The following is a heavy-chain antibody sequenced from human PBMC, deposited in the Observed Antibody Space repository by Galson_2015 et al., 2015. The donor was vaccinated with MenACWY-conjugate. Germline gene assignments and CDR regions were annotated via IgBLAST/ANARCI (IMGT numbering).Heavy chain of an antibody. V-gene: IGHV3-48*04. D-gene: IGHD4-17*01. J-gene: IGHJ4*02. Sequence: SLRLSCAASGFTFSIYSMNWVRQAPGKGLEWVSYISSDSTTTYYADSVKGRFTISRDNAKNSLYPQLNSLRAEDTGVYYCVRDRYGDYAIDYWGQGTLVTVYS. CDR2: ISSDSTTT. CDR1: GFTFSIYS. CDR3: VRDRYGDYAIDY.